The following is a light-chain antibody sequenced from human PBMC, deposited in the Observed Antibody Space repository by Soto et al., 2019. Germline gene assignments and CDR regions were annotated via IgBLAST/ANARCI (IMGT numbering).Light chain of an antibody. V-gene: IGKV1-5*03. Sequence: DIQMTQSPSTLSASVGDRVTITCRASQSINNYLAWYQQKPGKAPKLMIYKASNLHSEVPSRLSGSGSGTELTLTINSLQPDDFASDYCQKYPFNSRTFGQGTKLEIK. CDR3: QKYPFNSRT. J-gene: IGKJ1*01. CDR2: KAS. CDR1: QSINNY.